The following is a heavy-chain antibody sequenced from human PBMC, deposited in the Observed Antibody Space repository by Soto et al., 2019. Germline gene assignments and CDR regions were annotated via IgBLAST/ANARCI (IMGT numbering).Heavy chain of an antibody. CDR1: GYTFTSYG. D-gene: IGHD3-9*01. CDR3: ARDILSGNYYYYYMDV. J-gene: IGHJ6*03. Sequence: QVQLVQSGAEVKKPGASVKVSCKASGYTFTSYGISWVRQAPGQGLEWMGWISAYNGNTNYAQKLQGRVIMTADTSTSTAYMELMSLRADDTAVYYCARDILSGNYYYYYMDVWGKGTTVTVSS. CDR2: ISAYNGNT. V-gene: IGHV1-18*01.